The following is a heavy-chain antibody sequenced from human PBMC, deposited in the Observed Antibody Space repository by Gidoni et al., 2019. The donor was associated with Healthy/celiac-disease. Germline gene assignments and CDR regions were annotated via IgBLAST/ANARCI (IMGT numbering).Heavy chain of an antibody. V-gene: IGHV3-48*02. CDR1: GFTFSSYS. CDR3: ARSEWGADWFDP. D-gene: IGHD3-3*01. Sequence: EVQLVESGGGLVQPGGSLRLSCAASGFTFSSYSMNWVRQAPGKGLEWVSYISSSSGTIYYAASVKGRFTISRDNAKNSLYLQMNSLRDEDTAVYYCARSEWGADWFDPWGQGTLVTVSS. J-gene: IGHJ5*02. CDR2: ISSSSGTI.